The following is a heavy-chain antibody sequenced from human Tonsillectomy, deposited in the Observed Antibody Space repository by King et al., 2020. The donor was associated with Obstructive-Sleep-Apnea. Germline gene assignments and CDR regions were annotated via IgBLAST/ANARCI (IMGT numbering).Heavy chain of an antibody. CDR3: AEPGRITMFRGVIIGPLDY. V-gene: IGHV3-30*03. CDR1: GFTFSSYG. D-gene: IGHD3-10*01. Sequence: VQLVESGGGVVQPGRSLRLSCAASGFTFSSYGMHWVRQAPGKGLEWVSVISYNGSNKYYADSVKGRFTISRDNSKNTLYLQMNSLRAEDTAVYYCAEPGRITMFRGVIIGPLDYWGQGTLVTVSS. CDR2: ISYNGSNK. J-gene: IGHJ4*02.